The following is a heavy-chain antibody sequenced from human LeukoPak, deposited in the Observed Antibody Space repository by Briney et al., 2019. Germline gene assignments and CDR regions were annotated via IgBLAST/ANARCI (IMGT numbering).Heavy chain of an antibody. J-gene: IGHJ4*02. CDR1: GFTFSSYA. CDR3: AKGEDYYDSSDFDY. V-gene: IGHV3-23*01. Sequence: GGSLRLSCAASGFTFSSYAMSWVRQAPGKGLEWVSAISGSGGTTYYADSVKGRFTISRDNSKNTLYLQMNSLRAEDTAVYYCAKGEDYYDSSDFDYWGQGTLVTVSS. D-gene: IGHD3-22*01. CDR2: ISGSGGTT.